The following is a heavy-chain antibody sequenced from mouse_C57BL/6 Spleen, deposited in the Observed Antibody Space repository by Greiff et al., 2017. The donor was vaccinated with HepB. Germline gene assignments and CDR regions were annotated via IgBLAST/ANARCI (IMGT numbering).Heavy chain of an antibody. D-gene: IGHD3-2*02. Sequence: VQLQQSGAELVRPGASVTLSCKASGYTFTDYEMHWVKQTPVHGLEWIGAIDPETGGTAYNQKFKGKAILTADKSSSTAYMELRSLTSEDSAVYYCTRSGQLRLRGYFDYWGQGTTLTVSS. CDR1: GYTFTDYE. CDR3: TRSGQLRLRGYFDY. CDR2: IDPETGGT. V-gene: IGHV1-15*01. J-gene: IGHJ2*01.